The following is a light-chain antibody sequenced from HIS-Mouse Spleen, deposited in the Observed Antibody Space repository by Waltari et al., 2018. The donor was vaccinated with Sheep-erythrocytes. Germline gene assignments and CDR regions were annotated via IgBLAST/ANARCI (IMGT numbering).Light chain of an antibody. CDR1: QSVSSSD. J-gene: IGKJ4*01. CDR3: QPYGSSPPLT. CDR2: GAS. Sequence: EIVLTQSPGTLSLSPGERATLSCRASQSVSSSDLAWYQQKPGQAPRLLIYGASSRATGIADRFSGSGSGTDFPLTISRLEPEDFAVYYCQPYGSSPPLTFGGGTKVEIK. V-gene: IGKV3-20*01.